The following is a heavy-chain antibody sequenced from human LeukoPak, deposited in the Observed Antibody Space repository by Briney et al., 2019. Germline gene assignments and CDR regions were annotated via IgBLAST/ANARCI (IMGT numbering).Heavy chain of an antibody. CDR1: GFTFSSYA. CDR3: ARGDIVVVPAATDY. V-gene: IGHV3-21*01. Sequence: GGSLRLSCAASGFTFSSYAMSWVRQAPGKGLEWVSSISSISGYIFYADSVKGRFTISRDNAKNSLYLQMNSLRAEDTAVYYCARGDIVVVPAATDYWGQGALVTVSS. D-gene: IGHD2-2*01. CDR2: ISSISGYI. J-gene: IGHJ4*02.